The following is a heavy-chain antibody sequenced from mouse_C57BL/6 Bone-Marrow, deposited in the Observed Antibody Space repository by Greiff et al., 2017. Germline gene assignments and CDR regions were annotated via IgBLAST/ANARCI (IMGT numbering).Heavy chain of an antibody. CDR3: ASHGNYGVFYAMDY. Sequence: QVQLQQSGAELARPGASVKMSCKASGYTFTSYTMHWVKQRPGQGLEWIGYINPSSGYTKYNQKFKDKATLTADKSSSTADMQLSSLTSEDSAVYYCASHGNYGVFYAMDYWGQGTSVTVSS. J-gene: IGHJ4*01. D-gene: IGHD2-1*01. CDR1: GYTFTSYT. V-gene: IGHV1-4*01. CDR2: INPSSGYT.